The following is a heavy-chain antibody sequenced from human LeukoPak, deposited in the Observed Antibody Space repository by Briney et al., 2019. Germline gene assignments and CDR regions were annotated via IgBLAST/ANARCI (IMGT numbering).Heavy chain of an antibody. V-gene: IGHV4-34*01. CDR2: INHSGST. CDR3: ARGIVVVVAATPGYFDY. J-gene: IGHJ4*02. CDR1: GGTFSGYY. D-gene: IGHD2-15*01. Sequence: SETLSLTCAVYGGTFSGYYWSWIRQLPGKGLEWIGEINHSGSTNYNPSLKSRVTISVDTSKNQFSLKLSSVTAADTAVYYCARGIVVVVAATPGYFDYWGQGTLVTVSS.